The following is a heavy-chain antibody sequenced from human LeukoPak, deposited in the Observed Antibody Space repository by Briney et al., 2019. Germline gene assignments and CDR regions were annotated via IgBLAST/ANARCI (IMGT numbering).Heavy chain of an antibody. CDR3: ARAPTLLRYFDWLSDV. CDR1: SGSFSGYY. D-gene: IGHD3-9*01. V-gene: IGHV4-34*01. J-gene: IGHJ6*04. Sequence: SETLSLTCAVYSGSFSGYYWSWIRQPPGKGLEWIGEINHSGSTNYNPSLKSRVTISVDTSKNQFSLKLSSVTAADTAVYYCARAPTLLRYFDWLSDVWGKGTTVTVSS. CDR2: INHSGST.